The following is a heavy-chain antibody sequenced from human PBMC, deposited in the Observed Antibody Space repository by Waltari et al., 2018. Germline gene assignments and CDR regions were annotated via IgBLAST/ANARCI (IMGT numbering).Heavy chain of an antibody. CDR3: ARGRGDFWSGYYYYYYYMDV. D-gene: IGHD3-3*01. J-gene: IGHJ6*03. CDR2: INHSGST. CDR1: GGSFSGYY. Sequence: QVQLQQWGAGLLKPSETLSLTCAVYGGSFSGYYWSWIRKPPGKGLGGIREINHSGSTNYNPSLKSRVTISVDTSKNQFSLKLSSVTAADTAVYYCARGRGDFWSGYYYYYYYMDVWGKGTTVTVSS. V-gene: IGHV4-34*01.